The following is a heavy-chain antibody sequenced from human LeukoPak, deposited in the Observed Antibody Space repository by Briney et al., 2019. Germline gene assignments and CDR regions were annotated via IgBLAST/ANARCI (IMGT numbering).Heavy chain of an antibody. CDR3: AKRGVVIRVILVGFHKEAYYFDS. D-gene: IGHD3-22*01. J-gene: IGHJ4*02. CDR2: VNSDGSTT. Sequence: GGSLRLSCAASGFTFSSYWMHWVRQAPGKGLVWVSRVNSDGSTTNYADSVKGRFTISRDNAKNTLYLQMNSLRAEDTAVYFCAKRGVVIRVILVGFHKEAYYFDSWGQGALVTVSS. V-gene: IGHV3-74*01. CDR1: GFTFSSYW.